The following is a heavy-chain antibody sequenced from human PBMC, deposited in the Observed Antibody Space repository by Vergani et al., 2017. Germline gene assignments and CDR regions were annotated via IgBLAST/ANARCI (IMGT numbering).Heavy chain of an antibody. D-gene: IGHD3-10*01. CDR2: INNDGPT. Sequence: QVQLQQWGAGVVKPSGTLSLTCAVFGKSFSSFYWCWMRQPPGKGLKWIGEINNDGPTNYNPSLERRVTVSRDTAKNQFSLNLLSVTAADTAMYYCAVRPRVNLVGGAIVTKRTFDYWSQGSLVTVSS. CDR3: AVRPRVNLVGGAIVTKRTFDY. V-gene: IGHV4-34*02. J-gene: IGHJ4*02. CDR1: GKSFSSFY.